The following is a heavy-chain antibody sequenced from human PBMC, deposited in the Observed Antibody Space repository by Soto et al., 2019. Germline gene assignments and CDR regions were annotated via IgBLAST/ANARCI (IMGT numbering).Heavy chain of an antibody. CDR1: GFTFGDYA. J-gene: IGHJ6*03. CDR2: IRSKAYGGTT. Sequence: GGSLRLSCTASGFTFGDYAMSWFRQAPGKGLEWVGFIRSKAYGGTTEYAASVKGRFTISRDDSKSIADLQMNSLKTEDTAVYYCTRVDCSGGSCYFSYYYYMDVWGKGTTVTVSS. CDR3: TRVDCSGGSCYFSYYYYMDV. D-gene: IGHD2-15*01. V-gene: IGHV3-49*03.